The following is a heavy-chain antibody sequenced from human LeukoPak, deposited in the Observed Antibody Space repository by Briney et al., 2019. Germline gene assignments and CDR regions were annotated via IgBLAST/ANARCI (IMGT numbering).Heavy chain of an antibody. CDR3: AAAGLMWFDY. Sequence: SETLSLTYTVSGGSISSYYWSWIRQPPGKGLEWIGYIYTSGSTNYNPSLKSRVTISVDTSKNQFSLKLSSVTAADTAVYYCAAAGLMWFDYWGQGTLVTVSS. D-gene: IGHD6-13*01. V-gene: IGHV4-4*09. CDR2: IYTSGST. CDR1: GGSISSYY. J-gene: IGHJ4*02.